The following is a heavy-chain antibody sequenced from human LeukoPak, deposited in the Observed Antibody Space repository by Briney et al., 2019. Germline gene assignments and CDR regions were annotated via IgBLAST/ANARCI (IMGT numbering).Heavy chain of an antibody. CDR3: ARVLTHYFDNPGHSNDAFDI. J-gene: IGHJ3*02. V-gene: IGHV4-4*07. CDR2: MHASGST. CDR1: GASISSAY. D-gene: IGHD3-22*01. Sequence: SETLSLTCTVLGASISSAYWSWIRQPAGKGLEWIGRMHASGSTDYNPSRKSRGTMSVHTSKNQFSLKLRSVTAADTAVYYCARVLTHYFDNPGHSNDAFDIWGPGTVVTVSS.